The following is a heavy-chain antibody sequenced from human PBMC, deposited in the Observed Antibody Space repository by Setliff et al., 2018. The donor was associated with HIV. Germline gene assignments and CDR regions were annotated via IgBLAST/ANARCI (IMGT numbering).Heavy chain of an antibody. CDR1: GGSFPAYY. J-gene: IGHJ5*01. CDR2: INYSGET. V-gene: IGHV4-34*01. D-gene: IGHD4-17*01. Sequence: PSELSLTCAVYGGSFPAYYWNWVRQPPGKGLEWIGEINYSGETTYNPSLKSRVNMFIDTSKKQFSQKLSSVTAADTAVYYCVRQHGDYAFGSWGQGTLVTVSS. CDR3: VRQHGDYAFGS.